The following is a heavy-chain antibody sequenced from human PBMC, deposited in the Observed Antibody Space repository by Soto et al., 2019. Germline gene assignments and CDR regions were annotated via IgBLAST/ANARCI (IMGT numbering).Heavy chain of an antibody. J-gene: IGHJ5*02. CDR2: ISAYNGNT. D-gene: IGHD2-15*01. CDR3: ARDQVRYCSGGSCFWFDP. Sequence: GASVKVSCKASGYTFTSYGISWVRQAPGQGLEWMGWISAYNGNTNYAQKLQGRVTMTTDTSTSTAYMELRSLRSDDTAVYYCARDQVRYCSGGSCFWFDPWGQGTLVTVSS. V-gene: IGHV1-18*01. CDR1: GYTFTSYG.